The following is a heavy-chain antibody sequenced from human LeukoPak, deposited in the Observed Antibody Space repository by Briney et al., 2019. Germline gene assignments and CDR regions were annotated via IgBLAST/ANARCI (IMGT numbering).Heavy chain of an antibody. CDR3: AKVRVYSSSSRDAFDI. CDR2: ISYDGSKK. Sequence: GGSLRLSCAASGFTFNKYAMYWVRQAPGKGLEWVAFISYDGSKKYTADSVKGRFTVSRDNSKNRLYLQMNSLRADDTAVYYCAKVRVYSSSSRDAFDIWGQGTMVTVSS. CDR1: GFTFNKYA. D-gene: IGHD6-6*01. J-gene: IGHJ3*02. V-gene: IGHV3-30*18.